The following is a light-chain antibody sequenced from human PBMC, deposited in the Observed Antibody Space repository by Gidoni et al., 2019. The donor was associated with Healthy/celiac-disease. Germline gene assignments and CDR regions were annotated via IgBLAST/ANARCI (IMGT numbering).Light chain of an antibody. CDR2: WAS. Sequence: DIVMTQSPDCLAVSLGERATINCQSSQSVLYSSNNKNYLAWYQQKPGQPPKLLFYWASTRESGVPDRFSGSGSETDFTLTISSLQAEDVAVYYCQQYYSTPFFGGGTKVEIK. J-gene: IGKJ4*01. CDR3: QQYYSTPF. V-gene: IGKV4-1*01. CDR1: QSVLYSSNNKNY.